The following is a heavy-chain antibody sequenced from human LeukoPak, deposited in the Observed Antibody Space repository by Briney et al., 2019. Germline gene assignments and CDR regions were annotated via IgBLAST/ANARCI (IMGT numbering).Heavy chain of an antibody. CDR2: ISGSGGST. V-gene: IGHV3-23*01. D-gene: IGHD3-9*01. J-gene: IGHJ4*02. Sequence: PGGSLRLSCAASGFTFSSYAMSWVRQAPGKGLEWVSAISGSGGSTYYADSVKGRFTISRDNSKNTLYLQMNSLRAEDTAVYYCARDHDILTGYYTPDYWGQGTLVTVSS. CDR3: ARDHDILTGYYTPDY. CDR1: GFTFSSYA.